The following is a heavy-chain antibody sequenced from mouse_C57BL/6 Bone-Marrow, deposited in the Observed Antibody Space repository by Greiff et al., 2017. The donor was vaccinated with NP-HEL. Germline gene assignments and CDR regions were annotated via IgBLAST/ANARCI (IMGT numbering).Heavy chain of an antibody. V-gene: IGHV1-82*01. J-gene: IGHJ2*01. CDR3: AKLVDFDY. CDR2: IYPGDGDT. Sequence: VQLQQSGPELVKPGASVKISCKASGYAFSSSWMNWVKQRPGKGLEWIGRIYPGDGDTNYNGKFKGKATLTADKSSSTAYMQLSSLTSEDSAVYFCAKLVDFDYWGQGTTRTVSS. CDR1: GYAFSSSW. D-gene: IGHD4-1*01.